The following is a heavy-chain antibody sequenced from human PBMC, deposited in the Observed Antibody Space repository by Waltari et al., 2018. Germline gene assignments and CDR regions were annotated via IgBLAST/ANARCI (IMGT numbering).Heavy chain of an antibody. Sequence: EVQLVQSGAEVKKPGESLKISCTASGYGFPSSCIGWVRQMPAKGLDWMGIIWPGDSDTRYSPSFQGQVTLSADKSISTAYLQWSSLEASDTAIYYCARGYLSGTNHYFDYWGQGTLVTVSS. CDR1: GYGFPSSC. J-gene: IGHJ4*02. D-gene: IGHD3-10*01. V-gene: IGHV5-51*01. CDR3: ARGYLSGTNHYFDY. CDR2: IWPGDSDT.